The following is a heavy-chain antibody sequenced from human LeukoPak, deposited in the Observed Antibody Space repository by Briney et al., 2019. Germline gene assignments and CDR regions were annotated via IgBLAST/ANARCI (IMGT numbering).Heavy chain of an antibody. CDR3: AKGGIIEWNLFDY. D-gene: IGHD1-20*01. CDR1: GFTFSSYA. CDR2: ISGSGGST. V-gene: IGHV3-23*01. Sequence: GGSLRLSCAASGFTFSSYAMSWVRQAPGKGLEWVSAISGSGGSTYYADSVKGRFTISRDSSKNTLYLQMNSLRAEDTAVYYCAKGGIIEWNLFDYWGQGTLVTVSS. J-gene: IGHJ4*02.